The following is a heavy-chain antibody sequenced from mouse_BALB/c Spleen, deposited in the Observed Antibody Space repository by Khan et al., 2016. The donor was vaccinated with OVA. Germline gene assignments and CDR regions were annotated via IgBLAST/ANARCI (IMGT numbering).Heavy chain of an antibody. V-gene: IGHV3-2*02. CDR3: ARKVFYGYGVDY. Sequence: EVQLQESGPGLVKPSQSLSLTCTVTGYSITSNYAWNWIRQFPGNKLEWMGYISYSGSTSYNPSLKSRISITRDTSKNQFFLQLNSVTTEDTATYYCARKVFYGYGVDYWGQGTSGTVSS. D-gene: IGHD1-1*01. CDR2: ISYSGST. CDR1: GYSITSNYA. J-gene: IGHJ4*01.